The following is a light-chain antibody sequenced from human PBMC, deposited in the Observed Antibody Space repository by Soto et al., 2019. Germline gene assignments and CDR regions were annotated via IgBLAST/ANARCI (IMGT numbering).Light chain of an antibody. CDR2: AAS. J-gene: IGKJ2*01. CDR3: QQSYSTPT. CDR1: QSISSY. Sequence: DSQMSQSPSSLSASVRDRVTITCQASQSISSYLNWYQQKPGKAPKLLIYAASSLQSGVPSRFSGSGSGTDFTLTISSLQPEDFATHYCQQSYSTPTFGQGTKLEMK. V-gene: IGKV1-39*01.